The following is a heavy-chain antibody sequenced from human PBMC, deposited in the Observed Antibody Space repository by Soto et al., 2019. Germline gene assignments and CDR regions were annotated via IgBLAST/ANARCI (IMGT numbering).Heavy chain of an antibody. CDR1: GFTFSMSA. V-gene: IGHV3-23*01. CDR3: ATVHSTSRSFDY. J-gene: IGHJ4*02. Sequence: PGCSLRLSCAAAGFTFSMSAMTWVRQAPGKGLEWVSTTGLNGRTTYYADSVKGRFTVSRDNSKNTLDLHMSSLRAEDTAVYYCATVHSTSRSFDYWGQGTLVTVSS. D-gene: IGHD6-6*01. CDR2: TGLNGRTT.